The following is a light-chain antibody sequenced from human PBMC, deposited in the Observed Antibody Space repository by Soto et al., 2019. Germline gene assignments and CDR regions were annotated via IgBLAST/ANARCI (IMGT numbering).Light chain of an antibody. Sequence: QSVLTQPPSASGTPGQRVTISCSGSSSNIGSNTVNWYQQLPGTAPKLLIYSNHQRPSGVPDRFSGSKSGTSASLAISGLQSEDEAAYYCAAWDDSLKYVFGTGTKLTVL. CDR3: AAWDDSLKYV. CDR1: SSNIGSNT. CDR2: SNH. J-gene: IGLJ1*01. V-gene: IGLV1-44*01.